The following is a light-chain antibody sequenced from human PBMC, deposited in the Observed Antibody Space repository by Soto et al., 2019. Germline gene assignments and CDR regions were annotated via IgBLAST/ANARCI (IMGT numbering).Light chain of an antibody. Sequence: DIEMTQAPSSLSASLGDRVTITCRASQDIRSDLGWFQQKPGKAPKRLIYAASTFESGVPSWFSGPRYGTEFTLTTSRLQYEDFATCCCLQHNIYSITFGPGTKVAIK. CDR2: AAS. CDR1: QDIRSD. J-gene: IGKJ3*01. CDR3: LQHNIYSIT. V-gene: IGKV1-17*01.